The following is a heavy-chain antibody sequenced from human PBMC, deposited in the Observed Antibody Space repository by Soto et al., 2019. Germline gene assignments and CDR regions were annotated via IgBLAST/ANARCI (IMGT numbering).Heavy chain of an antibody. J-gene: IGHJ6*02. CDR3: ARYGYCSGTSCYPTGQYYHYGMDV. D-gene: IGHD2-2*01. V-gene: IGHV5-10-1*01. Sequence: GESLKISCKGSGYSFAGYWITWVRQKPGKGLEWMGRIDPSDSQTYYSPSFRGHVTISVTKSITTVFLQWSSLRASDTAMYYCARYGYCSGTSCYPTGQYYHYGMDVWGQGTTVTVSS. CDR1: GYSFAGYW. CDR2: IDPSDSQT.